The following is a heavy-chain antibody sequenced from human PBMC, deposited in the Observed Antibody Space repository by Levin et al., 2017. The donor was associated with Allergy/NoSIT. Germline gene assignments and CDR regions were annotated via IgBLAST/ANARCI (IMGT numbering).Heavy chain of an antibody. D-gene: IGHD3-16*01. J-gene: IGHJ4*02. V-gene: IGHV4-59*01. CDR2: VYYSGNT. Sequence: SQTLSLPCPVSGGSLRSYYWSWIRQPPGKGLEWIGYVYYSGNTNYNPSLTGRVTISVDTSKHQFSLKLSSVTAADTAVYYCARDILLDGGYTRLFDSWGQGTLVTVSS. CDR3: ARDILLDGGYTRLFDS. CDR1: GGSLRSYY.